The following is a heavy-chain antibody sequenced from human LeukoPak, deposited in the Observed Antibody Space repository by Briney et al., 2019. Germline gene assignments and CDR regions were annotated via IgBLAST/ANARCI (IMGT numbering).Heavy chain of an antibody. Sequence: SETLSLTCTVSGGSISSSSYSWGWIRQPPGKGLEWIGNIYYSGSTYYNPSLKSRLTISVDTSKNQFSLRLSSVTAADTAVYYCARLISARIDYWGQGTLVPVSS. D-gene: IGHD2/OR15-2a*01. V-gene: IGHV4-39*01. CDR2: IYYSGST. CDR3: ARLISARIDY. J-gene: IGHJ4*02. CDR1: GGSISSSSYS.